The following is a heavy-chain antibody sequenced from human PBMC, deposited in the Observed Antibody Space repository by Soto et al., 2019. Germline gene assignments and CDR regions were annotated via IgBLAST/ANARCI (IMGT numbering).Heavy chain of an antibody. D-gene: IGHD2-2*01. CDR1: GYTFTSYA. CDR3: ATKFRDIVLVPAH. CDR2: INAGNGNT. Sequence: ASVKVSCKASGYTFTSYAMHWVRQAPGQRLEWMGWINAGNGNTKYSQKFQGRVTIIRDTSASTAYMELSSLRSEDTAVYYCATKFRDIVLVPAHWGQGTLVTVSS. V-gene: IGHV1-3*01. J-gene: IGHJ4*02.